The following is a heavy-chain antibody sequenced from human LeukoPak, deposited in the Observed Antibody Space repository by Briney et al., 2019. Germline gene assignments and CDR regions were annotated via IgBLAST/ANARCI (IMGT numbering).Heavy chain of an antibody. CDR3: ARVDGYFDY. D-gene: IGHD5-24*01. V-gene: IGHV4-39*01. J-gene: IGHJ4*02. Sequence: PSDTLSLTCTVSGGSISSSSFYWGWIRQPPGKGLEWIGSIYSSGTTYYSPSLKSRVTISVDTSKNQFSLKLNSVTAADTAVYYCARVDGYFDYWGQGTLVTVSS. CDR1: GGSISSSSFY. CDR2: IYSSGTT.